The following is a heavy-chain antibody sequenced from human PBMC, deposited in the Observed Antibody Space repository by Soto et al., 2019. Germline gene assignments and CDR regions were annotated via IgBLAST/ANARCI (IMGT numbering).Heavy chain of an antibody. J-gene: IGHJ5*02. V-gene: IGHV4-30-4*01. CDR2: IYYSGST. CDR3: ASAMVVTQNWFDP. D-gene: IGHD2-21*02. CDR1: GGSISSGDYY. Sequence: SETLSLTCTVSGGSISSGDYYWSWIRQPPGKGLEWIGYIYYSGSTYYNPSLKSRVTISVDTSKNQFSLKLSSVTAADTAVYYCASAMVVTQNWFDPWGQGTLVTVSS.